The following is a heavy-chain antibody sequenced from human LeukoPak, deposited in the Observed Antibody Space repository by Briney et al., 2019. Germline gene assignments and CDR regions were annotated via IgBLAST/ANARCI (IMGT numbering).Heavy chain of an antibody. J-gene: IGHJ4*02. CDR1: GFTFSSYA. D-gene: IGHD3-22*01. CDR3: AKVKWYYYDSSGYGYFDY. CDR2: ISGSGGST. V-gene: IGHV3-23*01. Sequence: GGSLRLSCAASGFTFSSYAMSWVRQAPGKGLKWVSAISGSGGSTYYADSVKGRFTISRDNSKNTLYLQMNSLRAEDTAVYYCAKVKWYYYDSSGYGYFDYWGQGTLVTVSS.